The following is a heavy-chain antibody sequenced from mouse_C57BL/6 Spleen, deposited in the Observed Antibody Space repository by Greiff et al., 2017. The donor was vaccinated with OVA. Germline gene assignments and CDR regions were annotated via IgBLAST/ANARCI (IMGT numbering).Heavy chain of an antibody. CDR3: ARLYYGSSLYAMDY. D-gene: IGHD1-1*01. J-gene: IGHJ4*01. Sequence: QVQLQQSGPELVKPGASVKISCKASGYAFSSSWMNWVKQRPGKGLEWIGRIYPGDGDTNYNGKFKGKATLTADKSSSTAYMQLSSLTAEDSAVYFCARLYYGSSLYAMDYWGQGTSVTVSS. CDR2: IYPGDGDT. CDR1: GYAFSSSW. V-gene: IGHV1-82*01.